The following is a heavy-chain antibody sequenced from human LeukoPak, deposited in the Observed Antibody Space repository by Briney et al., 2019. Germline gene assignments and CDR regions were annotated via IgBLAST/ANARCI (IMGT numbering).Heavy chain of an antibody. CDR1: GGSISPYY. D-gene: IGHD3-22*01. Sequence: PSETLSLTCTVSGGSISPYYWSWIRQPPGKGLEWIGYIYYSGSTNYNASLKSRVIISVDTSKNQFSLRLSSVTAADTAVYYCARVWVDDGVVVQHDAFDIWGQGTMVTVSS. CDR2: IYYSGST. V-gene: IGHV4-59*01. CDR3: ARVWVDDGVVVQHDAFDI. J-gene: IGHJ3*02.